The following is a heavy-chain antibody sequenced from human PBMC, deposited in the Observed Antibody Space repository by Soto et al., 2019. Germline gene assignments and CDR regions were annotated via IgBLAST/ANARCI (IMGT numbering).Heavy chain of an antibody. Sequence: PGGSLRLSCAASGFTLGSYWTTWVRQAPGKGLQWVANINEDGSGIYYLDSVKGRFTVSKDNAKNSLCLEMNSLRAEDTAVYYCARGGVFCNSVDCRLHFDCWGQGTLVTVSS. CDR2: INEDGSGI. D-gene: IGHD2-2*01. V-gene: IGHV3-7*01. CDR3: ARGGVFCNSVDCRLHFDC. J-gene: IGHJ4*02. CDR1: GFTLGSYW.